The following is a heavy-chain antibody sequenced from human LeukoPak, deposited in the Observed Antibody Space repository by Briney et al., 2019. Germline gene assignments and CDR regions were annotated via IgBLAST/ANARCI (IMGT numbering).Heavy chain of an antibody. CDR3: ARDEIQLWFEIDY. J-gene: IGHJ4*02. V-gene: IGHV1-18*01. CDR2: ISAYNGNT. D-gene: IGHD5-18*01. Sequence: ASVKVSCKASGYTFTSYDINWVRQATGQGLEWMGWISAYNGNTNYAQKLQGRVTMTTDTSTSTAYMELRSLRSDDTAVYYCARDEIQLWFEIDYWGQGTLVTVSS. CDR1: GYTFTSYD.